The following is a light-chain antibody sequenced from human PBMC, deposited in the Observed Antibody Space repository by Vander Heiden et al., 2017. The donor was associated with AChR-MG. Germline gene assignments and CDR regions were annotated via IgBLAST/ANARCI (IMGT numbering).Light chain of an antibody. CDR2: DVS. CDR1: SSDFGSYNY. V-gene: IGLV2-14*01. Sequence: QSALTQPASVSGSPGQSSTISCTGTSSDFGSYNYVSWYQQHPGKAPKLMIYDVSKRPAGVSNRFSGSKSGNTASLTISGFQAEDEADYYCSSYTSSSTVVFGGGTKLTVL. CDR3: SSYTSSSTVV. J-gene: IGLJ2*01.